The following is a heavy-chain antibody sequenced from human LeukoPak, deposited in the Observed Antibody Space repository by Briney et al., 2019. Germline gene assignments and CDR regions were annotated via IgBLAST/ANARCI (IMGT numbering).Heavy chain of an antibody. CDR2: ISAYNGNT. J-gene: IGHJ6*04. D-gene: IGHD3-10*01. Sequence: ASVKVSCKASGYTFTSYGISWVRQAPGQGLEWMGWISAYNGNTNYAQKLQGRVNMTTDTSTSTAYMELRSLRSDDTAVYYCARGWVRGVIAYYYYGMDVWGKGTTVTVSS. CDR1: GYTFTSYG. CDR3: ARGWVRGVIAYYYYGMDV. V-gene: IGHV1-18*04.